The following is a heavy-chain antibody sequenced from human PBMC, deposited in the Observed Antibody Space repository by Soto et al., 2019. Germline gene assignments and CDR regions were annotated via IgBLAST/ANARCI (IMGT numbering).Heavy chain of an antibody. V-gene: IGHV4-34*01. CDR2: INHSGST. Sequence: SETLSLTCAVYGGSFSGYYWSWIRQPPGKGLEWIGEINHSGSTNYNPSLKSRVTISVDTSKNQFSLKLSSVTAADTAVYYCARGTGSAAAGIFDYWGQGTLVTVCS. CDR1: GGSFSGYY. CDR3: ARGTGSAAAGIFDY. D-gene: IGHD6-13*01. J-gene: IGHJ4*02.